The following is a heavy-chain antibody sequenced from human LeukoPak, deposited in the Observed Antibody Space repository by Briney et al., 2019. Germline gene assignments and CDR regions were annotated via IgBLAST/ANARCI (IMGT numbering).Heavy chain of an antibody. CDR3: TRHGSGGDYDFWSGYRSDY. CDR2: IRSKANSYAT. CDR1: GFTFSGSA. J-gene: IGHJ4*02. D-gene: IGHD3-3*01. Sequence: GGSLRLSCAASGFTFSGSAMHWVRQASGKGLEWVGRIRSKANSYATAYAASVKGRFTISRDDSKNTAYLQMNSLKTEDTAVYYRTRHGSGGDYDFWSGYRSDYWGQGTLVTVSS. V-gene: IGHV3-73*01.